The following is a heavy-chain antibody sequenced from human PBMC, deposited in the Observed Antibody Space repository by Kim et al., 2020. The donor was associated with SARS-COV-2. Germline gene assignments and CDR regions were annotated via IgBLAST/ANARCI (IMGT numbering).Heavy chain of an antibody. J-gene: IGHJ3*02. CDR1: GGSISSGGYS. V-gene: IGHV4-30-2*01. CDR2: IYHSGST. D-gene: IGHD2-15*01. Sequence: SETLSLTCAVSGGSISSGGYSWSWIRQPPGKGLEWIGYIYHSGSTYYNPSLKSRVTISVDRSKNQFSLKLSSVTAADTAVYYCARARGMGYPFDIWGQGTMVTVSS. CDR3: ARARGMGYPFDI.